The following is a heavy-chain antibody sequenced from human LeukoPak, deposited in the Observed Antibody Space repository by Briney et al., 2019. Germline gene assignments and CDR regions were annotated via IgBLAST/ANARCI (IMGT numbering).Heavy chain of an antibody. V-gene: IGHV4-30-2*01. CDR3: ARGSTGTTVSI. Sequence: SQTLSLTCTVSGGSISSGGYYWSWIRQPPGKGLEWIGYIYHSGSTYYNPSLKSRVTISVDRSKNQFSLKLSSVTAADTAVYYCARGSTGTTVSIWGQGTMVTVSS. CDR2: IYHSGST. J-gene: IGHJ3*02. CDR1: GGSISSGGYY. D-gene: IGHD1-7*01.